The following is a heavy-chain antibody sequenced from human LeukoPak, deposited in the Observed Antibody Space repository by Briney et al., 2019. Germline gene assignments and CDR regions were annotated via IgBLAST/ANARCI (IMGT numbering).Heavy chain of an antibody. V-gene: IGHV3-53*01. CDR1: GFTVSSNY. CDR2: IYSGGST. D-gene: IGHD1-7*01. J-gene: IGHJ6*03. CDR3: ARVPKSRNYIYYYYYMDV. Sequence: GGSLRLSCAASGFTVSSNYMSWVRQAPGKGLEWVSVIYSGGSTYYADSVKGRFTISRDNSKNTLYLQMNSLRAEDTAVYYCARVPKSRNYIYYYYYMDVWGKGTTVTVSS.